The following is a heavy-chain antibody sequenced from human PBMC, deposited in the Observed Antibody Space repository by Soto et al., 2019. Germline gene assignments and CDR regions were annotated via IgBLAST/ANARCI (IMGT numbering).Heavy chain of an antibody. CDR3: ARVDGGNYWYFDL. V-gene: IGHV3-48*03. Sequence: GGSLRLSCAASGFTFSSYEMNWVRQAPGKGLEWVSYISSSGSTIYYADSVKGRFTISRDNAKNSLYLQMNSLRAEDTAVYYCARVDGGNYWYFDLWGRGTLVTVSS. J-gene: IGHJ2*01. D-gene: IGHD2-15*01. CDR2: ISSSGSTI. CDR1: GFTFSSYE.